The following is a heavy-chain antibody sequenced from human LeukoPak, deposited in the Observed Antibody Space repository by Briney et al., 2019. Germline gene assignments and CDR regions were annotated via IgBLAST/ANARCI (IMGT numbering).Heavy chain of an antibody. Sequence: GGSLRLSCAASGFTFSSYDMPWVRQATGKGLEWVSAIDTGGDTYYAGSVKGRFTISRDNARNSLYLQMNSLRAGDTAVYYCTRAPHGGYFDYWGQGTLVTASS. CDR1: GFTFSSYD. CDR2: IDTGGDT. J-gene: IGHJ4*02. V-gene: IGHV3-13*01. CDR3: TRAPHGGYFDY. D-gene: IGHD4-23*01.